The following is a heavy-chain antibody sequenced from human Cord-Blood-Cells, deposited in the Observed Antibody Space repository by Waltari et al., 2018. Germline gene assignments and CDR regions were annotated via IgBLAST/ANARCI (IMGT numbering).Heavy chain of an antibody. CDR3: ARTSLSDTTVYCSGGSCYFDY. Sequence: QLQLQESGPGLVKPSETLSLTCTVSGGSISSSSYYWGWIRQPPGKGLEWIGSIYYSGSTYYNPSLKSRVTISVDTSKNQFSLKLSSVTAADTAVYYCARTSLSDTTVYCSGGSCYFDYWGQGTLVTVSS. V-gene: IGHV4-39*01. J-gene: IGHJ4*02. CDR1: GGSISSSSYY. D-gene: IGHD2-15*01. CDR2: IYYSGST.